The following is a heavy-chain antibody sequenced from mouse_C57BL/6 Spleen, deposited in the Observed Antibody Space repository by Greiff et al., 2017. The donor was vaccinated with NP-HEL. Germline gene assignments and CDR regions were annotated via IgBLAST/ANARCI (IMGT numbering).Heavy chain of an antibody. Sequence: QVQLQQPGTELVKPGASVKLSCKASGYTFTSYWMHWVKQRPGQGLEWIGNINPSNGGTNYNEKFKSKATLTVDKSSSTAYMQLSRLTSEDSAVYYCARLGTTVVATNYYAMDYWGQGTSVTVSS. CDR3: ARLGTTVVATNYYAMDY. D-gene: IGHD1-1*01. CDR1: GYTFTSYW. CDR2: INPSNGGT. V-gene: IGHV1-53*01. J-gene: IGHJ4*01.